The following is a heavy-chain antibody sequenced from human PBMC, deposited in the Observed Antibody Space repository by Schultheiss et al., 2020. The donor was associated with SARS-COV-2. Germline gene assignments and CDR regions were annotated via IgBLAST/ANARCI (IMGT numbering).Heavy chain of an antibody. CDR1: GFTFSNYA. V-gene: IGHV3-30*07. Sequence: GGSLRLSCAASGFTFSNYAMHWVRQAPGKGLEWVAVISISIDGPRDYYADSVKGRFTISRDNSKNTLYLQMNSLRAEDTAVYYCARGGTLDIVVVPAAINRENWFDPWGQGTLVTVSS. J-gene: IGHJ5*02. D-gene: IGHD2-2*01. CDR3: ARGGTLDIVVVPAAINRENWFDP. CDR2: ISISIDGPRD.